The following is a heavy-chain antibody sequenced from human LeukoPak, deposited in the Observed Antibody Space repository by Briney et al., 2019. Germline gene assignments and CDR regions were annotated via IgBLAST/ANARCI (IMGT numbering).Heavy chain of an antibody. CDR2: INHSGST. Sequence: SETLSLTCAVYGGSFSGYYWSWIRQPPGKGLEWIGEINHSGSTNYNPSLKSRVTISVDTSKNQFSLKLSSVTAADTAVYYCARGREADYWGKGTLVTVSS. CDR3: ARGREADY. V-gene: IGHV4-34*01. CDR1: GGSFSGYY. J-gene: IGHJ4*02.